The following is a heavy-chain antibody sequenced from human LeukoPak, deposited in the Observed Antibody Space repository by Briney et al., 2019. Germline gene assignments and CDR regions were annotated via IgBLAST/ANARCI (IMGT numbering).Heavy chain of an antibody. CDR3: ARGRRSSRLAVDGTIVY. CDR2: INHSGST. V-gene: IGHV4-34*01. CDR1: GGSFSGYY. J-gene: IGHJ4*02. D-gene: IGHD6-19*01. Sequence: PSETLSLTCAVYGGSFSGYYWSWIRQPPGKGLEWIGKINHSGSTNYNPSLKSRVTISVDTSKNQFSVKLSSVTAADTAVYYCARGRRSSRLAVDGTIVYWGQGTLVTVSS.